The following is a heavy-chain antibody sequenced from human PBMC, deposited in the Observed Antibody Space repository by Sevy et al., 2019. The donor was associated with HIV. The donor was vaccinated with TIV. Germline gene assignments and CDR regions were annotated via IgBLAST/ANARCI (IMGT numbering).Heavy chain of an antibody. CDR1: GFTFTNYS. V-gene: IGHV3-48*01. CDR3: AREQGGCNSTSCYLDAFDI. D-gene: IGHD2-2*01. J-gene: IGHJ3*02. Sequence: GGSLRLSCAASGFTFTNYSMNWVRQAPGKGLEWVSYISSRSGTIYYEDSVKGRFTISRDNAKNSLYVQMNSLRAEDTAVDYCAREQGGCNSTSCYLDAFDIWGQGTLVTVSS. CDR2: ISSRSGTI.